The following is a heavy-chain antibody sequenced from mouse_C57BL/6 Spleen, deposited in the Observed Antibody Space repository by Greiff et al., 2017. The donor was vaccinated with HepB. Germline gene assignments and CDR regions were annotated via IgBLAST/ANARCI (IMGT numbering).Heavy chain of an antibody. D-gene: IGHD3-1*01. CDR3: TRSGDGSPFAY. CDR2: IDPETGGT. V-gene: IGHV1-15*01. Sequence: VQLQQSGAELVRPGASVTLSCKASGYTFTDYEMHWVKQTPVHGLEWIGAIDPETGGTAYNQKFKGKAILTADKSSSTAYMELRSLTSEDSAVYYCTRSGDGSPFAYWGQGTLVTVSA. J-gene: IGHJ3*01. CDR1: GYTFTDYE.